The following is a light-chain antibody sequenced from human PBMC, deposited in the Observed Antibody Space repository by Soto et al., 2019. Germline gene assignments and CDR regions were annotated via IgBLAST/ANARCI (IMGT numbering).Light chain of an antibody. CDR2: GAS. CDR3: QQYGRSPGT. V-gene: IGKV3-20*01. J-gene: IGKJ2*01. Sequence: EIVLTQSPGTLYLSPGETATLSCRASQSVSSSYLAWYQQKPGQAPRLLIYGASSRATGIPDRFSGSGSGTDFTLTISRLEPEDFAVYYCQQYGRSPGTFGQGTKLEIK. CDR1: QSVSSSY.